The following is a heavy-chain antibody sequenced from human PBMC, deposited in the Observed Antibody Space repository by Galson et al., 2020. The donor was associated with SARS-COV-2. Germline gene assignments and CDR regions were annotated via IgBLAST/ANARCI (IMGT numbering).Heavy chain of an antibody. V-gene: IGHV4-31*03. J-gene: IGHJ3*02. Sequence: ETSETLSLTCTVSGGSISSGGYYWSWIRQHPGKGLEWIGYIYYSGSTNYNPSLKSRVTISVDTSKNQFSLKLSSVTAADTAVYYCARVGTMIVVVTHFDIWGQGTMVTVSS. CDR2: IYYSGST. CDR3: ARVGTMIVVVTHFDI. D-gene: IGHD3-22*01. CDR1: GGSISSGGYY.